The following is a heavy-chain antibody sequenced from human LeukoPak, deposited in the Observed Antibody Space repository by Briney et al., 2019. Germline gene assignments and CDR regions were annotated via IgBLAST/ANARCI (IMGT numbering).Heavy chain of an antibody. J-gene: IGHJ4*02. V-gene: IGHV3-21*01. CDR3: ARQDSGWHVY. CDR1: GFTFSSYS. Sequence: GGSLRLPCAVSGFTFSSYSMSWVRQAPGKGLEWVSSISSSGTYKYYADSVKGRFTISRDNAKNSLYLQMNSLRAEDTAVYYCARQDSGWHVYWGQGTLVIVSS. CDR2: ISSSGTYK. D-gene: IGHD6-19*01.